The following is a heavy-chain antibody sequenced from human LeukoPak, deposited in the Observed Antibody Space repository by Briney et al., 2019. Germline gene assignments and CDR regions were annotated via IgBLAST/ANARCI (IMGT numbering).Heavy chain of an antibody. J-gene: IGHJ3*02. CDR2: IYYSGST. CDR3: AAVSGGAFDI. V-gene: IGHV4-61*01. CDR1: SGSFSSGSYY. D-gene: IGHD3-10*01. Sequence: SETLSLTCTVSSGSFSSGSYYWSWIRQPPGKGLEWIGYIYYSGSTNYNPSLKSRVTISVDTSKNQFSLKLSSVTAADTAVYYCAAVSGGAFDIWGQGTMVTVSS.